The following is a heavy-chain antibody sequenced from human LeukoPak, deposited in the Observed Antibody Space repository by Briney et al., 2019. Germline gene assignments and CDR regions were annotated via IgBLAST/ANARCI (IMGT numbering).Heavy chain of an antibody. CDR2: VYSDDST. CDR1: GFTFSDSY. CDR3: TRDWGAASGY. D-gene: IGHD6-13*01. Sequence: PGGSLRLSCAASGFTFSDSYMSWIRQAPGKGLEWVSVVYSDDSTYYADSVMGRFTISRDNSKNTMYLQMNSLRAEDTALYYCTRDWGAASGYWGQGTLVTVSS. V-gene: IGHV3-53*01. J-gene: IGHJ4*02.